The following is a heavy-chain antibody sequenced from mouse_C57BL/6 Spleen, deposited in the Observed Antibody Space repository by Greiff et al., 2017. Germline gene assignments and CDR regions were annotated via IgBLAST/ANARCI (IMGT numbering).Heavy chain of an antibody. CDR2: IDPSDSET. D-gene: IGHD1-1*01. V-gene: IGHV1-52*01. Sequence: VQLQQPGAELVRPGSSVKLSCKASGYTFTSYWMHWVKQRPIQGLEWIGNIDPSDSETHYNQKFKDKATLTVDKSSSTAYMQLSSLTSEDSAVYYSAREATTRDFDYWGQGTTLTVSS. CDR1: GYTFTSYW. J-gene: IGHJ2*01. CDR3: AREATTRDFDY.